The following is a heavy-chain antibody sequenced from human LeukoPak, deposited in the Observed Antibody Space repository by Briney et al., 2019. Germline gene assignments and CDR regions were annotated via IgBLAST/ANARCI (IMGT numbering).Heavy chain of an antibody. J-gene: IGHJ3*02. Sequence: SETLSLTCAVYGGSFSGYYWSWIRQPPGKGLEWIGEINHSGSTNYNPSLKSQVTISVDTSKNQFSLKLSSVTAADTAVYYCARTHRRSGSYLVFDIWGQGTMVTVSS. CDR2: INHSGST. D-gene: IGHD1-26*01. V-gene: IGHV4-34*01. CDR1: GGSFSGYY. CDR3: ARTHRRSGSYLVFDI.